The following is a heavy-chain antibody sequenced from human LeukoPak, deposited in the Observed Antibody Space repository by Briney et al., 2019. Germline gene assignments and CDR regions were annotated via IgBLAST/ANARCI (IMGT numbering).Heavy chain of an antibody. D-gene: IGHD5-18*01. J-gene: IGHJ4*02. CDR3: ARHLSGVTGYTYGRGIDY. CDR2: ISGSGGST. V-gene: IGHV3-23*01. Sequence: AGGSLRLSCAASGFTFSSYGMSWVRQAPGKGLEWVSAISGSGGSTYYADSVKGRFTISRDNSKNTLYLQMNSLRVEDTAVYYCARHLSGVTGYTYGRGIDYWGQGTLVTVSS. CDR1: GFTFSSYG.